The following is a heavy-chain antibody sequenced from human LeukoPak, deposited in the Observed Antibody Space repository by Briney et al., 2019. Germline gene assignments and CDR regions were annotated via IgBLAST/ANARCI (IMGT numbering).Heavy chain of an antibody. J-gene: IGHJ4*02. CDR2: INHSGST. CDR3: ARDLPGTTRIVDY. D-gene: IGHD1-7*01. Sequence: SETLSLTCAVYGGSFSGYYWSWIRQPPGKGLEWIGEINHSGSTNYNPSLKSRVTISVDTSKNQFSLKLSSVTAADTAVYYCARDLPGTTRIVDYWGQGTLVTVSS. V-gene: IGHV4-34*01. CDR1: GGSFSGYY.